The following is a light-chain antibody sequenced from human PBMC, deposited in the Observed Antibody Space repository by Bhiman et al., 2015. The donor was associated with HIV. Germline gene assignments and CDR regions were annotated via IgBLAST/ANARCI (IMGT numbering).Light chain of an antibody. CDR3: GTWDSSLSAGEV. J-gene: IGLJ1*01. CDR1: KLGEQY. V-gene: IGLV3-1*01. CDR2: QDN. Sequence: YELTQPPSVSVYPGQTASITCSGDKLGEQYVCWYQQRAGQSPVLVMYQDNKRPSGIPDRFSGSKSGTSATLGITGLQTGDEADYYCGTWDSSLSAGEVFGTGTKVTVL.